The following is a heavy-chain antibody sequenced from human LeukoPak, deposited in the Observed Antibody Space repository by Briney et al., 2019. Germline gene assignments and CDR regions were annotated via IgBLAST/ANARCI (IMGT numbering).Heavy chain of an antibody. D-gene: IGHD2-15*01. Sequence: SETLSLTCTVSGGSISSYYWSWIRQPPGKGLEWIGYIYYSGSTNYNPSLKSRVTISVDTSKNQFSLKLSSVTAADTAVYYCARVWCSGGSCYDNYYGMDIWGQGTTVTVSS. V-gene: IGHV4-59*01. CDR3: ARVWCSGGSCYDNYYGMDI. CDR1: GGSISSYY. CDR2: IYYSGST. J-gene: IGHJ6*02.